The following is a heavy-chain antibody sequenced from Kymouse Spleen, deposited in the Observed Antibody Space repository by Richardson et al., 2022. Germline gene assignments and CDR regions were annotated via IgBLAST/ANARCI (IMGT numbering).Heavy chain of an antibody. V-gene: IGHV3-15*01. D-gene: IGHD6-13*01. CDR3: TTDTTPGSSWYLFDY. J-gene: IGHJ4*02. CDR2: IKSKTDGGTT. CDR1: GFTFSNAW. Sequence: EVQLVESGGGLVKPGGSLRLSCAASGFTFSNAWMSWVRQAPGKGLEWVGRIKSKTDGGTTDYAAPVKGRFTISRDDSKNTLYLQMNSLKTEDTAVYYCTTDTTPGSSWYLFDYWGQGTLVTVSS.